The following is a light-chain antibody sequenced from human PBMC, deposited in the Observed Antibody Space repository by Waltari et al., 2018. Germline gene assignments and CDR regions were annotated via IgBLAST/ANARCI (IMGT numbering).Light chain of an antibody. J-gene: IGKJ2*01. CDR1: QSISSW. CDR2: KAS. V-gene: IGKV1-5*03. Sequence: DIQMTQSPSTLSASVGDRVTITCRASQSISSWLAWYQQKPGKAPKLLIYKASSLQSGVPSRFSGSGSGTEFTLTITSLQPEDFATYYCQQSHSIPRTFGQGTRLEIK. CDR3: QQSHSIPRT.